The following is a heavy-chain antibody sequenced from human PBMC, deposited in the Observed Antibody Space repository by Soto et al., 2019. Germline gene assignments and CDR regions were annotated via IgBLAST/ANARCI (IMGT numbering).Heavy chain of an antibody. CDR2: ISSSSTI. CDR3: AKGLFLGSGRYFLNWFDP. CDR1: GFTFSSYS. D-gene: IGHD3-10*01. J-gene: IGHJ5*02. Sequence: GGSLRLSCAASGFTFSSYSMNWVRQAPGKGLEWVSYISSSSTIYYADSVKGRFTISRDNSKNTLYLQMNSLRAEDTAVYYCAKGLFLGSGRYFLNWFDPWGKGTLVTVPS. V-gene: IGHV3-48*01.